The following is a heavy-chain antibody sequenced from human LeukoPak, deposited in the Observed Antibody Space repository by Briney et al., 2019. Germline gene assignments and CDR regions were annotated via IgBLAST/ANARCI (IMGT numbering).Heavy chain of an antibody. CDR2: ISSSSSYI. CDR3: TGSDSSGWSFDY. J-gene: IGHJ4*02. Sequence: GGSLRLSCVASGFTFSSYNMNWVRQAPGKGLEWVSSISSSSSYIYYADSVKGRFTISRDNAKNSLYLQMNSLRAEDTAVYYCTGSDSSGWSFDYWGQGTLVTVSS. D-gene: IGHD6-19*01. CDR1: GFTFSSYN. V-gene: IGHV3-21*01.